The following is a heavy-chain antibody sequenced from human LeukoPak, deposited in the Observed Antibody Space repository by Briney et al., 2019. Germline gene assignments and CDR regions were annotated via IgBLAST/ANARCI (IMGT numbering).Heavy chain of an antibody. CDR3: ARGPSYGDYVPY. CDR2: IYHSGST. D-gene: IGHD4-17*01. V-gene: IGHV4-38-2*02. J-gene: IGHJ4*02. CDR1: GYSISSGFY. Sequence: SETLSLTCTVSGYSISSGFYWGWIWQPPGKGLEWIGSIYHSGSTYYNPSLKSRVTISVDTSKNQFSLKLSSVTAADTAVYYCARGPSYGDYVPYWGQGTLVTVSS.